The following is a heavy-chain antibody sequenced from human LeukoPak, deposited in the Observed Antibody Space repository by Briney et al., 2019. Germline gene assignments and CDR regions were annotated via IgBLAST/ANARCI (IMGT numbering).Heavy chain of an antibody. CDR3: AKRGSTVFFDN. CDR1: GFTFSNYE. CDR2: ISRSGDTT. V-gene: IGHV3-48*03. J-gene: IGHJ4*02. D-gene: IGHD4-17*01. Sequence: GGSLRLSCAASGFTFSNYEMSWVRQSPGKGLEWVSYISRSGDTTFYADSVKGRFTISRDGAKNSVYLQMDSLRVEDTAVYYCAKRGSTVFFDNWGQGTLVTVSS.